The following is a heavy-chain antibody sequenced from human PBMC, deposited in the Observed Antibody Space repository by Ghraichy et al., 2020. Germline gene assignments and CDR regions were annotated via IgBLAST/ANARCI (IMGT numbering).Heavy chain of an antibody. CDR1: GGSISSSSYY. J-gene: IGHJ4*02. CDR3: ARPGDLGFDY. Sequence: SETPSLTCTVSGGSISSSSYYWGWIRQPPGKGLEWIGSIYYSGSTYYNPSLKSRVTISVDTSKNQFSLKLSSVTAADTAVYYCARPGDLGFDYWGQGTLVTVSA. CDR2: IYYSGST. D-gene: IGHD3-16*01. V-gene: IGHV4-39*01.